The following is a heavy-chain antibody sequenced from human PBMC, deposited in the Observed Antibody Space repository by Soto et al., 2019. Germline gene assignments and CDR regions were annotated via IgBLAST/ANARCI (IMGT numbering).Heavy chain of an antibody. D-gene: IGHD2-21*01. CDR2: ISYDGTNK. J-gene: IGHJ6*02. V-gene: IGHV3-30*18. CDR1: GFTFSSHG. Sequence: QVQLVESGGGVVQPGRSLRLSCAASGFTFSSHGLHWVRQAPSRGLEWVAVISYDGTNKQYGDSVRGRFTISRDNSQNTLYLQMNSLRAENTGVYYCVKDRRTEAYGMEVWGQGTTVTVFS. CDR3: VKDRRTEAYGMEV.